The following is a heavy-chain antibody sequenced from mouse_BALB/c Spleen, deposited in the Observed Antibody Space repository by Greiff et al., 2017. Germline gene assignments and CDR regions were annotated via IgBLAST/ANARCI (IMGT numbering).Heavy chain of an antibody. CDR3: AGSGTGYFDY. V-gene: IGHV5-17*02. CDR2: ISSGSSTI. D-gene: IGHD4-1*01. J-gene: IGHJ2*01. CDR1: GFTFSSFG. Sequence: EVKLVESGGGLVQPGGSRKLSCAASGFTFSSFGMHWVRQAPEKGLEWVAYISSGSSTIYYADTVKGRFTISRDNPKNTLFLQMTSLRSEDTAMYYCAGSGTGYFDYWGQGTTLTVSS.